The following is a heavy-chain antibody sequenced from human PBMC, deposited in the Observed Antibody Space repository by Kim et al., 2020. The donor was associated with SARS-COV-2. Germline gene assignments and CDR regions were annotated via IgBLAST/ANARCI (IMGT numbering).Heavy chain of an antibody. V-gene: IGHV4-34*01. J-gene: IGHJ6*02. D-gene: IGHD3-10*01. Sequence: SETLSLTCAVYGGSFSGYYWSWIRQPPGKGLEWIGEINHSGSTNYNPSLKSRVTISVDTSKNQFSLKLSSVTAADTAVYYCASGGRYYGSGSYYKKYYYYGMDVWGQGTTVTVSS. CDR2: INHSGST. CDR3: ASGGRYYGSGSYYKKYYYYGMDV. CDR1: GGSFSGYY.